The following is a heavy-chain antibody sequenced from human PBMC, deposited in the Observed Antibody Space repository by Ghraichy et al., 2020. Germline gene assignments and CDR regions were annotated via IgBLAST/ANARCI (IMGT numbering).Heavy chain of an antibody. CDR1: GGSFSGYY. V-gene: IGHV4-34*01. Sequence: SQTLSLTCAVYGGSFSGYYWSWIRQPPGKGLEWIGEINHSGSTNYNPSLTSRVTISVDTSKNQFSLKLSSVTAADTAVYYCARGRWGSGFGVWAFYYYGMDVWGQGTTVTVSS. CDR2: INHSGST. CDR3: ARGRWGSGFGVWAFYYYGMDV. D-gene: IGHD3-10*01. J-gene: IGHJ6*02.